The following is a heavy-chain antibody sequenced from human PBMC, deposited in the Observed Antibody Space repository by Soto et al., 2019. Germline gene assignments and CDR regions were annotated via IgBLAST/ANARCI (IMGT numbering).Heavy chain of an antibody. Sequence: ASVKVSCKASGYTFTGYYMHWVRQAPGQGLEWMGWINPNSGGTNYAQKFQGRVTMTRDTSIGTAYMELSRLRSDDTAVYYCARVSRDTAMVWNWFDPWGQGTLVTVSS. CDR3: ARVSRDTAMVWNWFDP. CDR2: INPNSGGT. J-gene: IGHJ5*02. D-gene: IGHD5-18*01. CDR1: GYTFTGYY. V-gene: IGHV1-2*02.